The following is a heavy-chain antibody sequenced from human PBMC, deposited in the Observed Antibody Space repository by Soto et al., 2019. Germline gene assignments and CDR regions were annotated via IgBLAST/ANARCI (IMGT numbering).Heavy chain of an antibody. J-gene: IGHJ4*02. V-gene: IGHV5-51*01. CDR2: IYPSDSDT. Sequence: GESLKISCKGTGYSFTSYWIGWVRQMPGKGLEWMGIIYPSDSDTRYSPSFQGQVTISVDKSISTVYLQWSSLKASDTAIYYCARSPLTIYPSYFDFRGQGTPVTVS. CDR1: GYSFTSYW. CDR3: ARSPLTIYPSYFDF. D-gene: IGHD1-1*01.